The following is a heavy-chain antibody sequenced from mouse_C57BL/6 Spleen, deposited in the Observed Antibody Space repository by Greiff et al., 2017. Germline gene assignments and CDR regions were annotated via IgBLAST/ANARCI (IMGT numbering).Heavy chain of an antibody. V-gene: IGHV2-2*01. CDR1: GFSLTSYG. CDR2: IWSGGST. J-gene: IGHJ2*01. Sequence: VQLKESGPGLVQPSQSLSITCTVSGFSLTSYGVHWVRQSPGKGLEWLGVIWSGGSTDYNAAFISRLSISKDNTKSQVFFKMNSLQADDTAIYYCARSLIYGRGYYFDYWGQGTTLTVSS. D-gene: IGHD1-1*01. CDR3: ARSLIYGRGYYFDY.